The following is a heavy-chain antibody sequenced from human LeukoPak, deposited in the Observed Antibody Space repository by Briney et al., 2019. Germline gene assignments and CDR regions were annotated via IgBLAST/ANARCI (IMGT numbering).Heavy chain of an antibody. CDR1: VYTFTSYD. Sequence: GASVKVSCKTSVYTFTSYDINWVRQATGQGLEWMGGMDGNSGKTAYAQKFLGRVTITRNTSISTAYMELSSLRSEDTAVYYCARLYYYASSGYDALDIWGQGTMVTVAS. V-gene: IGHV1-8*01. CDR3: ARLYYYASSGYDALDI. CDR2: MDGNSGKT. D-gene: IGHD3-22*01. J-gene: IGHJ3*02.